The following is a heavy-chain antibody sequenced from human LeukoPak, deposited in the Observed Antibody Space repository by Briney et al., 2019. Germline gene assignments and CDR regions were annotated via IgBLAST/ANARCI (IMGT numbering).Heavy chain of an antibody. Sequence: PGGSLRLSCAASGFTFSSYEMNWVRQAPGKGLEWVGRIKSITDAGTTDYAAPVKGRFTISRDDSKNTLYLQMNSLKTEDTAVYYCTTGPTYYYDSSGDLESRFNDYWGQGTLVTVSS. CDR1: GFTFSSYE. CDR2: IKSITDAGTT. V-gene: IGHV3-15*01. CDR3: TTGPTYYYDSSGDLESRFNDY. J-gene: IGHJ4*02. D-gene: IGHD3-22*01.